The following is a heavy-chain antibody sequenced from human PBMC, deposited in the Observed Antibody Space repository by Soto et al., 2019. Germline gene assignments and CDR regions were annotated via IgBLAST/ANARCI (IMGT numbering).Heavy chain of an antibody. V-gene: IGHV4-34*01. CDR1: GGSFSGYY. D-gene: IGHD3-22*01. CDR3: ARGSGDSSCYYSLYAFDI. Sequence: QVQLQQWGAGLLKPSETLSLTCAVYGGSFSGYYWSWIRQPPGKGLEWIGEINHSGSTNYNPSLKSRDTISVDTSKTQFSLKLRSVTAATTAVYYCARGSGDSSCYYSLYAFDIWGQGTMVTVSS. CDR2: INHSGST. J-gene: IGHJ3*02.